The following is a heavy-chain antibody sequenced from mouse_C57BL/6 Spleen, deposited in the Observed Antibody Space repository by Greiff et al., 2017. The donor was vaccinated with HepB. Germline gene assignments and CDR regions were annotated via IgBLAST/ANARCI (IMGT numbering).Heavy chain of an antibody. D-gene: IGHD2-3*01. V-gene: IGHV1-50*01. CDR3: ARSQRLLLRYFDV. CDR1: GYTFTSYW. J-gene: IGHJ1*03. CDR2: IDPSDSYT. Sequence: QVQLQQPGAELVKPGASVKLSCKASGYTFTSYWMQWVKQRPGQGLEWIGEIDPSDSYTNYNQKFKGKATLTVDTSSSPAYMQLSSRTSEDSAVYYCARSQRLLLRYFDVWGTGTTVTVSS.